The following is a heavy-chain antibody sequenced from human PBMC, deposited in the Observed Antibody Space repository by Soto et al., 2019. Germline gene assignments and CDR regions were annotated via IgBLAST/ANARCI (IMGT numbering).Heavy chain of an antibody. J-gene: IGHJ4*02. CDR1: GFTFSSYN. CDR3: ARDIGYSYGYALDY. CDR2: ISSSSTYI. V-gene: IGHV3-21*01. D-gene: IGHD5-18*01. Sequence: GGSLRLSCAASGFTFSSYNMVWVRQAPGKGLEWVSSISSSSTYIYYADSVKGRFTISRDNAKNSLYLQMNSLRAEDTAVYYCARDIGYSYGYALDYWGQGTLVTVSS.